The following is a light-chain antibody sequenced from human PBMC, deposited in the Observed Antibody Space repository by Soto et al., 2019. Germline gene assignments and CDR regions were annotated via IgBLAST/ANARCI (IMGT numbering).Light chain of an antibody. J-gene: IGKJ5*01. CDR3: QQYGTSRIT. V-gene: IGKV3-20*01. CDR1: QSVASSY. Sequence: EIVLTQSPGTLSLSPGARASFSCRASQSVASSYIAWYQQKPGQAPRLLIYGASTRATGIPARFSGTGSGTHFSLTISRLEPEDFAVFYCQQYGTSRITFGQGTRLEIK. CDR2: GAS.